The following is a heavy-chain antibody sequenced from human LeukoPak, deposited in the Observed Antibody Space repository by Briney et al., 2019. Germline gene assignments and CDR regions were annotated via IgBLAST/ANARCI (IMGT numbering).Heavy chain of an antibody. Sequence: SETLSLTCTVSGGSISSSSYYWGWIRQPPGKGLEWIGSIYYSGSTYYNPSLKSRVTISVDTSKNQFSLKLSSVTAADTAVYYCARLPYLEWSNDAFDIWGQGTMVTVSS. J-gene: IGHJ3*02. CDR2: IYYSGST. CDR3: ARLPYLEWSNDAFDI. V-gene: IGHV4-39*01. CDR1: GGSISSSSYY. D-gene: IGHD3-3*02.